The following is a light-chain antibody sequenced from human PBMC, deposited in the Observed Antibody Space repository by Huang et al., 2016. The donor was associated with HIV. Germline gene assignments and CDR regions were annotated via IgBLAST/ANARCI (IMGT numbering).Light chain of an antibody. V-gene: IGKV1-33*01. CDR1: QDISNS. CDR2: HAS. Sequence: DIQMTQSPSSLSASVGDRVTITCQASQDISNSLNWYQQRPGKAPKLLIHHASNLEIGVPSRFSGSGSGTEYTLTISSLQPEDIATYYCQQYDNLPAYTFGQGTKLEIK. CDR3: QQYDNLPAYT. J-gene: IGKJ2*01.